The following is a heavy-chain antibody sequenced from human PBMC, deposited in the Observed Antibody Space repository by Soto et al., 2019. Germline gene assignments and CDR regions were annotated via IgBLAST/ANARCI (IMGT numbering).Heavy chain of an antibody. CDR3: ARVGPAHYYDSSGYYSPLDY. D-gene: IGHD3-22*01. V-gene: IGHV1-69*13. Sequence: VKVSCKASGDTFSSYAINWVRQAPGQGLEWMGGIIPMFGTANYAQKFKGRVTITAGESTSTVYMELSSLRSEDTAVYYCARVGPAHYYDSSGYYSPLDYWGQGTLVTVSS. J-gene: IGHJ4*02. CDR2: IIPMFGTA. CDR1: GDTFSSYA.